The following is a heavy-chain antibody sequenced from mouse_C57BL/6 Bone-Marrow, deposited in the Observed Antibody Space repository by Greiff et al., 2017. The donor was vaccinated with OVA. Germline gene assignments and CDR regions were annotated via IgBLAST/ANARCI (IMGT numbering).Heavy chain of an antibody. CDR2: IWTGGGT. Sequence: VKLMESGPGLVAPSQSLSITCTVSGFSLTSYAISWVRQPPGTGLEWLGVIWTGGGTNYNSALKSRLSISEDNSKSQVFLKMNSLQTDDTARYYCAIYYDYAWFAYWGQGTLVTVSA. J-gene: IGHJ3*01. CDR1: GFSLTSYA. D-gene: IGHD2-4*01. V-gene: IGHV2-9-1*01. CDR3: AIYYDYAWFAY.